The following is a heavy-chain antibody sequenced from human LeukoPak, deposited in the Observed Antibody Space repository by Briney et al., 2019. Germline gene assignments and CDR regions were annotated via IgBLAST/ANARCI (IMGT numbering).Heavy chain of an antibody. J-gene: IGHJ4*02. CDR3: ARADDQWELPPDY. V-gene: IGHV3-74*01. D-gene: IGHD1-26*01. CDR1: GFTFSSYW. Sequence: GGSLRLSCAASGFTFSSYWMHWVRQAPGKGLVWVSRINSDGSSTSYADSVKGRFTISRDNAKNTLYLQMNSLRAEDTAVYYRARADDQWELPPDYWGQGTLVTVSA. CDR2: INSDGSST.